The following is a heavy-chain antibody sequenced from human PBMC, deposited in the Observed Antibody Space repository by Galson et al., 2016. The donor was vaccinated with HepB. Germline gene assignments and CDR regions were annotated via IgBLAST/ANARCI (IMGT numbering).Heavy chain of an antibody. Sequence: PALVKPTQTLTLTCTVSGFSLSTVRMGVSWIRQPPGKALEWLAHIFSNDAKSYSTSLKSRLTISRDTSKSQVVLTMTNMDPVDTATYYCARLRSYSGYQMLPQNRYYYYAMDVWGQGTTVTVSS. CDR2: IFSNDAK. V-gene: IGHV2-26*01. J-gene: IGHJ6*02. CDR3: ARLRSYSGYQMLPQNRYYYYAMDV. D-gene: IGHD2-2*01. CDR1: GFSLSTVRMG.